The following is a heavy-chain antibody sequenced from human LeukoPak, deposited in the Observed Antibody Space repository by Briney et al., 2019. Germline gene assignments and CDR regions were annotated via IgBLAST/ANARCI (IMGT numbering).Heavy chain of an antibody. CDR2: IYTNGIV. CDR3: ASAGYCTNGVCRNYWYFDL. V-gene: IGHV4-4*09. D-gene: IGHD2-8*01. Sequence: PSETLSLTCTVSGGSITNYFWSWIRQPPGKGLEWIGYIYTNGIVNYNPSLKSRVTLSVDTSKNQFSLKLSSLTAADTAVYYCASAGYCTNGVCRNYWYFDLWGCGTLVTVSS. J-gene: IGHJ2*01. CDR1: GGSITNYF.